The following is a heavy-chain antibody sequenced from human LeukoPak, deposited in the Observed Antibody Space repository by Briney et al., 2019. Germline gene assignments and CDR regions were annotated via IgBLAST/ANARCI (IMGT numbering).Heavy chain of an antibody. Sequence: GGSLRLSCAASGFTFSSYGMHWVRQAPGKGLEWVAFIRYDGSNKYYADSVKGRFTISRDNGKSSLFLQMDSLRAEDTAIYFCARDPYSGNYGPYYYYYMDVWGKGTTVTVSS. J-gene: IGHJ6*03. D-gene: IGHD3-3*01. CDR1: GFTFSSYG. CDR2: IRYDGSNK. V-gene: IGHV3-30*02. CDR3: ARDPYSGNYGPYYYYYMDV.